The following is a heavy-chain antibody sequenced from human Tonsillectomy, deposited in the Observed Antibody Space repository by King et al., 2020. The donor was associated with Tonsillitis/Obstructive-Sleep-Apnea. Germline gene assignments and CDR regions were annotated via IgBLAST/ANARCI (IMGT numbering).Heavy chain of an antibody. V-gene: IGHV3-74*01. CDR2: INSDGSST. Sequence: VQLMESGGGLVQPGGSLRLSCAASGFTFSSYWMHWVRQAPGKGLVWVSRINSDGSSTTYADSVKGRFTISRDNAKNTLYLQMNSLRAEDTAVYYCARDRCTSTSCYGAADYMDVWGKGTTVTVSS. CDR1: GFTFSSYW. CDR3: ARDRCTSTSCYGAADYMDV. D-gene: IGHD2-2*01. J-gene: IGHJ6*03.